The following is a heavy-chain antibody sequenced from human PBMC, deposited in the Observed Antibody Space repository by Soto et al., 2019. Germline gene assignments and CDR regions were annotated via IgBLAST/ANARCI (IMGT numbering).Heavy chain of an antibody. V-gene: IGHV1-69*01. CDR2: IIPILSTP. CDR1: GGTFRTNT. D-gene: IGHD2-15*01. Sequence: QVQLVQSGAEVKKPGSSVKVSCKASGGTFRTNTMTWARQAPGQGLEWMEGIIPILSTPNYAQKFQGRVAITADESTSTVYMQQSSLRSEDTAVYYCVSQYQWGQGTLVSVSS. CDR3: VSQYQ. J-gene: IGHJ4*02.